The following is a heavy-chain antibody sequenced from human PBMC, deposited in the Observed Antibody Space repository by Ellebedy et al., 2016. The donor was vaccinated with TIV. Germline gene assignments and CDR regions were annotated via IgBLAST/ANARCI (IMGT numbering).Heavy chain of an antibody. Sequence: GGSLRLSCAVSGFTFSGNYMRWVRQAPATAPEWVSIIYSSGITYYHDSVKGRFTISRDNSKTTVSLQIDSLRAEYTAVYYCSRVDLGLAFHYWGQGHLVTVSS. V-gene: IGHV3-53*01. CDR2: IYSSGIT. J-gene: IGHJ4*02. CDR3: SRVDLGLAFHY. CDR1: GFTFSGNY. D-gene: IGHD3/OR15-3a*01.